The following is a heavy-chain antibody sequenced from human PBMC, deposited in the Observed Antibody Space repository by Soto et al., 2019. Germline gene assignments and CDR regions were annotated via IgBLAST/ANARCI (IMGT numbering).Heavy chain of an antibody. CDR3: ARDGDLYYYDSSGYSPPGY. V-gene: IGHV3-11*06. D-gene: IGHD3-22*01. J-gene: IGHJ4*02. CDR1: GFTFSDYY. Sequence: GGSLRLSCAASGFTFSDYYMSWIRQAPGKGLEWVSYISSSSSYTNYADSVKGRFTISRDNAKNSLYLQMNSLRAEDTAVYSCARDGDLYYYDSSGYSPPGYWGQGTLVTVSS. CDR2: ISSSSSYT.